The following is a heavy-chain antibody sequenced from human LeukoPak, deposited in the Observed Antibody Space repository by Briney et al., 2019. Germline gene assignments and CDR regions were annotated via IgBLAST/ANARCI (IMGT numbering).Heavy chain of an antibody. CDR3: ARIRFLNYMDV. Sequence: PSETLSLTCTVSGGSISSSSYYWGWIRQPPGKGLEWIGSIYYSGSTYYNPSLKSRVTISVDTSKNQFSLKLSSVTAADTAVYYCARIRFLNYMDVWGKGTTVTVSS. CDR1: GGSISSSSYY. J-gene: IGHJ6*03. D-gene: IGHD3-3*01. CDR2: IYYSGST. V-gene: IGHV4-39*01.